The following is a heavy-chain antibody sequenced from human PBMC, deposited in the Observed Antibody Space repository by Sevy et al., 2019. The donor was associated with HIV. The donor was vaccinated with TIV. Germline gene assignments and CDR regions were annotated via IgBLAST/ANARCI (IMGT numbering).Heavy chain of an antibody. Sequence: ASVKVYCKASGYTFTGYYMHWVRQAPGQGLEWMGRINPNSGGTNYAQKFQGRVTMTRDTSISTAYMELSRLRSDDTAVFYCARVGPYDFWSGYGIDVWGQGTTVTVSS. J-gene: IGHJ6*02. D-gene: IGHD3-3*01. CDR1: GYTFTGYY. CDR3: ARVGPYDFWSGYGIDV. V-gene: IGHV1-2*06. CDR2: INPNSGGT.